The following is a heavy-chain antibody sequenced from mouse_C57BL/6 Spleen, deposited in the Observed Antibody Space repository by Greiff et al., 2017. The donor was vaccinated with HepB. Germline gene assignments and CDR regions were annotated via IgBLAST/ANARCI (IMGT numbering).Heavy chain of an antibody. V-gene: IGHV1-81*01. CDR1: GYTFTSYG. J-gene: IGHJ2*01. CDR2: IYPRSGNT. CDR3: AKGRYDYLFDY. Sequence: VQLQQSGAELARPGASVKLSCKASGYTFTSYGISWVKQRTGQGLEWIGEIYPRSGNTYYNEKFKGKATLTADKSSSTAYMELRSLTSEDSAVYFCAKGRYDYLFDYWGQDTTLTVSS. D-gene: IGHD2-4*01.